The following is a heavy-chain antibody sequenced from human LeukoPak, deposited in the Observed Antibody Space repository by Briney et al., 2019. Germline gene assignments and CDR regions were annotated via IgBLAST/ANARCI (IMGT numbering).Heavy chain of an antibody. V-gene: IGHV4-59*01. J-gene: IGHJ6*02. CDR2: IYYSGNT. D-gene: IGHD5-18*01. CDR3: ARGWDTGYSYYGMDV. Sequence: PSETLSLTCTVSGGSISGYYWSWIRQPPGKGLEWIGYIYYSGNTNYNPSLKSRVTLSVDTSTNQLFLKLSSVTAADTAVYYCARGWDTGYSYYGMDVWAQGPRSPSP. CDR1: GGSISGYY.